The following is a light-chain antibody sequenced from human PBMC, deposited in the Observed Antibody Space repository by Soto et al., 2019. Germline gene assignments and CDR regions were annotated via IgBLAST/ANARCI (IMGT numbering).Light chain of an antibody. CDR1: SSDVGDRNY. CDR2: EVN. V-gene: IGLV2-14*01. J-gene: IGLJ3*02. CDR3: SSYTNIGTWV. Sequence: QSVLTQPASVSGSPGQSITISCTGTSSDVGDRNYVSWYQQHPGKAPKLMIYEVNNRPSGVSNRFSGSKSGNTASLTISGLQAEDEADYYCSSYTNIGTWVFGGGTQLTVL.